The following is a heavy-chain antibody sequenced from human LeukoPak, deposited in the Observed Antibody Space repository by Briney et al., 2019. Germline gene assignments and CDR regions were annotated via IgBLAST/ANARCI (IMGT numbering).Heavy chain of an antibody. V-gene: IGHV1-46*01. D-gene: IGHD3-10*01. CDR3: ARGRDYGSHFDF. CDR2: INPSGGST. J-gene: IGHJ4*02. Sequence: GASVKVSCKASGYTFTSSYVYWVRQAPGQGLECMGIINPSGGSTSYAQNFHGRLTMTRDTSTSTVYMELSSLRSEDTAMYYCARGRDYGSHFDFWGQGTLVTVSS. CDR1: GYTFTSSY.